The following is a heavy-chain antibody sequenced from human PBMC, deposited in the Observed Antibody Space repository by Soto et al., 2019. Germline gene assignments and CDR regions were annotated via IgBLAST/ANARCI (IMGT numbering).Heavy chain of an antibody. CDR2: LYYSGNT. D-gene: IGHD2-15*01. Sequence: QVQLQESGPGVVKPSETLSLTCTVSGGSISPFYWRWVRQPPGKGLEWIGYLYYSGNTNYSPSLKSRVTISVDASKNQVSLRPTSVTAADTAVYYWARVGGVAARTFDYWGQGTVVTVSS. CDR3: ARVGGVAARTFDY. CDR1: GGSISPFY. J-gene: IGHJ4*02. V-gene: IGHV4-59*01.